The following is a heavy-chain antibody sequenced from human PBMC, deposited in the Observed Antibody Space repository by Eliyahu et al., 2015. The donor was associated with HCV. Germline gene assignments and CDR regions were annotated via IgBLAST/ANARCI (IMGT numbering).Heavy chain of an antibody. J-gene: IGHJ5*02. Sequence: QVQLQESGPGLVKPSETLSLTCTVSGXSITAYYWSWXRQPPGKGLEWIGYIHYSGSTNHNPSLKSRVTISIDTSKNQFSLKLTXVTAADTAVYYCASGGGGIAVAGTGGWFDPWGQGTLVTVSS. V-gene: IGHV4-59*01. CDR2: IHYSGST. D-gene: IGHD6-19*01. CDR3: ASGGGGIAVAGTGGWFDP. CDR1: GXSITAYY.